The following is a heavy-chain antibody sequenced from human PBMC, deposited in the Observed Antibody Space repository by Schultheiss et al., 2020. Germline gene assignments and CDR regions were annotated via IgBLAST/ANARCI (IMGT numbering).Heavy chain of an antibody. Sequence: SQTLSLTCTVSGGSISSYYWSWIRQPPGKGLEWIGYIYYSGSTNYNPSLKSRVTISVDTSKNQFSLKLSSVTAADTAVYYCARDLNSLWAGGMDVWGQGTTVNVSS. CDR1: GGSISSYY. CDR2: IYYSGST. V-gene: IGHV4-59*01. D-gene: IGHD3-16*01. J-gene: IGHJ6*02. CDR3: ARDLNSLWAGGMDV.